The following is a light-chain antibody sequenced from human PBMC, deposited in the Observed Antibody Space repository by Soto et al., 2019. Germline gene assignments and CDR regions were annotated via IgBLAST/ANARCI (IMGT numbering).Light chain of an antibody. CDR3: GSHTSSNTRV. CDR2: DVS. Sequence: QSALTQPASVSGSPGQPITISCAGTSSDVGGYNYVSWYQHHPGKAPKLMIYDVSNRPSGVSNRFSGSKSGNTASLTISGLQAEDEADYYCGSHTSSNTRVFGGGTKLTVL. CDR1: SSDVGGYNY. V-gene: IGLV2-14*03. J-gene: IGLJ2*01.